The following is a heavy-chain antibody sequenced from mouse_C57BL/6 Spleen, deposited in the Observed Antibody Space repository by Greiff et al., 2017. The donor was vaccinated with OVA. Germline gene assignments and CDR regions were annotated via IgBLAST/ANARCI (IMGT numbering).Heavy chain of an antibody. Sequence: QVQLQQSGAELVRPGTSVKVSCKASGYAFTNYLIEWVKQRPGQGLEWIGVINPGSGGTNYNEKFKGKATLTADKSSSTAYMQLSSLTSEDSAVYFCAYRLLPGYAMDYWGQGTSVTVSS. J-gene: IGHJ4*01. CDR3: AYRLLPGYAMDY. V-gene: IGHV1-54*01. CDR2: INPGSGGT. D-gene: IGHD2-3*01. CDR1: GYAFTNYL.